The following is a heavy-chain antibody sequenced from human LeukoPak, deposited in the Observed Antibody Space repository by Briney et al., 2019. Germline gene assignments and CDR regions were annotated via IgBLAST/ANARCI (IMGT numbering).Heavy chain of an antibody. CDR2: INLDGSVK. J-gene: IGHJ4*02. CDR1: GLTFSGYW. V-gene: IGHV3-7*01. D-gene: IGHD3-22*01. CDR3: ATSDDSSGSD. Sequence: PGGSLRLSCAASGLTFSGYWMSWVRQAPGKGLEWVANINLDGSVKHYVDSAKGRFTISRDNAKNSLYLQMNSLRAEDTALYYCATSDDSSGSDWGQGTLVTVSS.